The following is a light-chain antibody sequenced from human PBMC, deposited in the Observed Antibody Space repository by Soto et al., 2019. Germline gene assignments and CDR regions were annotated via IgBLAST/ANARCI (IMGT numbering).Light chain of an antibody. J-gene: IGLJ3*02. V-gene: IGLV2-23*01. CDR1: SSDVGSYNF. CDR2: EGS. CDR3: CSYAGSSTWV. Sequence: QSALTQPASVSGSPGQSITISCTGTSSDVGSYNFVSWYQQHPGKAPKLMIYEGSKRPSGVSNRFSGSKSGNTASLTISGLQVEDEGDYYCCSYAGSSTWVFGGGTKLTVL.